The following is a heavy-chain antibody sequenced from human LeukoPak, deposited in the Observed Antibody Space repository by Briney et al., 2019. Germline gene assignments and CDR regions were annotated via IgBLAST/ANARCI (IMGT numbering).Heavy chain of an antibody. D-gene: IGHD3-10*01. CDR1: GFTFSSYS. CDR2: ISSSSSTI. Sequence: GGSLRLSCAASGFTFSSYSMNWVRQAPGKGLEWVSYISSSSSTIYYADSVKGRFTISRDNAKNSLYLQINSLRAEDTAVYYCARDTGEGPSDVWGQGTMVTVSA. CDR3: ARDTGEGPSDV. V-gene: IGHV3-48*04. J-gene: IGHJ3*01.